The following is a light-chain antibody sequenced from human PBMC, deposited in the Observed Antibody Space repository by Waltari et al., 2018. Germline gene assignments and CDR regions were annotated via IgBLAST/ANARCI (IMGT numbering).Light chain of an antibody. Sequence: QLVLTQSPSASASLGASVKLTCTLSSGHSSNVIAWLQQQPEKGPRYLMQVNSDGSHNKGAEMPERFSGASSGAERYLTISSLQSEDEADYYCQTGGHGTWVFGGGTKLTVL. CDR1: SGHSSNV. V-gene: IGLV4-69*01. CDR2: VNSDGSH. CDR3: QTGGHGTWV. J-gene: IGLJ3*02.